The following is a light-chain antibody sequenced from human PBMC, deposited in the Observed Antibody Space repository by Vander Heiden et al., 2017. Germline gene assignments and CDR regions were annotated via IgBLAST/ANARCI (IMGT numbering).Light chain of an antibody. J-gene: IGKJ5*01. CDR2: DAS. V-gene: IGKV3-11*01. CDR3: QQRCSGPPSLT. Sequence: EIVLTQSPATLSLSPGERATLSCRASQTVTRYLAWYQQKPGQAPRLLIYDASNRATGIPARFSGSGSGTDFSLTISSLEPEDFAVYYCQQRCSGPPSLTFGQGTRLEIK. CDR1: QTVTRY.